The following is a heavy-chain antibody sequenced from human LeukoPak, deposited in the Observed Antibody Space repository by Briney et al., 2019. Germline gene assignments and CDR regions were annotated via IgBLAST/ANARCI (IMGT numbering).Heavy chain of an antibody. V-gene: IGHV3-49*04. J-gene: IGHJ6*03. D-gene: IGHD3-10*01. CDR2: IRSKAYGGTT. CDR1: GFTFGDYA. Sequence: GRSLRLSCTASGFTFGDYAMSWVRQAPGKGLEWVGFIRSKAYGGTTEYAASVKGRFTISRDDSKSIAYLQMNSLKTEDTAVYYCTRTPGESIPRTYYYYYMDVWGKGTTVTVSS. CDR3: TRTPGESIPRTYYYYYMDV.